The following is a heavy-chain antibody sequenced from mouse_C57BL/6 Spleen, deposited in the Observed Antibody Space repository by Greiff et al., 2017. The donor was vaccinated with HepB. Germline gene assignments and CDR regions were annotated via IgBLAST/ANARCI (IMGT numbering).Heavy chain of an antibody. Sequence: VHLVESGPGLVAPSQSLSITCTVSGFSLTSYGVDWVRQSPGKGLEWLGVIWGVGSTNYNSALKSRLSISKDNSKSQVFLKMNSLQTDDTAMYYCASDTGTGAMDDWGQGTSVTVSS. CDR1: GFSLTSYG. V-gene: IGHV2-6*01. CDR3: ASDTGTGAMDD. CDR2: IWGVGST. D-gene: IGHD4-1*01. J-gene: IGHJ4*01.